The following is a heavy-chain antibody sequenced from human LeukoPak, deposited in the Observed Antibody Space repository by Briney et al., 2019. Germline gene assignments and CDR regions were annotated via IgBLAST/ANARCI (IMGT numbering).Heavy chain of an antibody. CDR1: GGSIRSYY. CDR2: IYYSGST. V-gene: IGHV4-59*01. Sequence: PSETLSLTCTVSGGSIRSYYWSWIRQTPGKGLEWIGYIYYSGSTNYNPSLKSRVTISVDTSKNQLSLKLSSVTAADTAVYYCARGGFFLDYWGQGTLVTVSS. J-gene: IGHJ4*02. CDR3: ARGGFFLDY. D-gene: IGHD3-10*01.